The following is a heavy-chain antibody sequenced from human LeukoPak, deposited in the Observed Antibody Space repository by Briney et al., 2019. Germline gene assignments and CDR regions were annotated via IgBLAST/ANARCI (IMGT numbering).Heavy chain of an antibody. Sequence: GGSLRLSCAASGFTFSSYAMSWVRQAPGKGLEWVSAISGSGGSTYYADSVKGRFTISRDNAKNSLYLQMNSLRAEDTAVYYCASGYDYIWGSYRYVVWGQGTLVTVSS. V-gene: IGHV3-23*01. CDR3: ASGYDYIWGSYRYVV. J-gene: IGHJ4*02. CDR1: GFTFSSYA. CDR2: ISGSGGST. D-gene: IGHD3-16*02.